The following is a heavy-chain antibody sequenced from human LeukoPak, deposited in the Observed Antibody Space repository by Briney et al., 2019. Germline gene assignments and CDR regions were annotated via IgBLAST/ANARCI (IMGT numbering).Heavy chain of an antibody. CDR1: GFTFDDYA. Sequence: GGSLRLSCAASGFTFDDYAMHWVRQAPGKGLEWVSGISWNSGSIGYADSVKGRFTISRDNAKNSLYLQMNTLRAEDTAVYYCARVIVGADYDAFDIWGHGTMVTVSS. J-gene: IGHJ3*02. CDR3: ARVIVGADYDAFDI. CDR2: ISWNSGSI. V-gene: IGHV3-9*01. D-gene: IGHD1-26*01.